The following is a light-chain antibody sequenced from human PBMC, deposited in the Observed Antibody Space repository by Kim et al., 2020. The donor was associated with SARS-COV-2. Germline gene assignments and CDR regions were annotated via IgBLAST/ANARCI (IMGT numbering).Light chain of an antibody. CDR1: NIGTKS. Sequence: APGTTARISCGGNNIGTKSVPWYQQQPGQAPFLVIFYDSDRPSGILERFSGHNSGNTATLTISGVEAGDEAYYFCQLWDGSSDQWIFGGGTKLTVL. V-gene: IGLV3-21*01. CDR2: YDS. CDR3: QLWDGSSDQWI. J-gene: IGLJ2*01.